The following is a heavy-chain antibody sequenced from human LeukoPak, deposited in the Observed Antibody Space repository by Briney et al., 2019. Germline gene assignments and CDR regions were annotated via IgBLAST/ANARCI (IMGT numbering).Heavy chain of an antibody. CDR1: GGSISGYY. CDR2: LYYMRGA. V-gene: IGHV4-59*01. Sequence: PSETLSLTCTVSGGSISGYYWSWSRQPPGKGVEWIGNLYYMRGAWYKSSLKSRVTTSVDTSRNEFSLKLSSVTAADTAVYYCARVLGYCSSTSCFWAFDIWGQGTMVTVSS. D-gene: IGHD2-2*01. CDR3: ARVLGYCSSTSCFWAFDI. J-gene: IGHJ3*02.